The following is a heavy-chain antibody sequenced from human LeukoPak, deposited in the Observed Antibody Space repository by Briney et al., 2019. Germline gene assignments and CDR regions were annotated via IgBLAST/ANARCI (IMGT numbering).Heavy chain of an antibody. V-gene: IGHV1-2*02. CDR2: INPNSGGT. Sequence: ASVKVSCKASGYTFTNYYVHWVRQVPGQGLEWMGWINPNSGGTNYAQKFQGRVTMTRDTSISTAYIELSSLRSDDTAVYYCATTTPTDNWFDPWGQGTLVTVSS. CDR1: GYTFTNYY. D-gene: IGHD4-11*01. CDR3: ATTTPTDNWFDP. J-gene: IGHJ5*02.